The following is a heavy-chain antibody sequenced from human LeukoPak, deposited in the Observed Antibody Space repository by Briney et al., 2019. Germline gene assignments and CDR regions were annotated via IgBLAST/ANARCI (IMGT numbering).Heavy chain of an antibody. CDR3: ARLVSSYTLYFDY. D-gene: IGHD2-2*02. Sequence: SETLSLTCTVSGGSISSSSYYWSWIRQPPGKGLEWIGYIYYSGTTNYNPSLKSRVTISVDTSKNQFSLKLSSVTATDTAVYYCARLVSSYTLYFDYWGQGTLVTVSS. J-gene: IGHJ4*02. CDR1: GGSISSSSYY. CDR2: IYYSGTT. V-gene: IGHV4-61*05.